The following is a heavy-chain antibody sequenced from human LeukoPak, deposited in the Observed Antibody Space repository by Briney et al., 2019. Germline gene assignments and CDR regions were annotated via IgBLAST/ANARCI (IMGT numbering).Heavy chain of an antibody. D-gene: IGHD3-22*01. CDR3: ARDGDPYDSGGYYIRHKFAGGLSYFDF. CDR2: ISYDGSKK. CDR1: GFSFSTFA. Sequence: GGSLRLSCAASGFSFSTFAMHWVRQAPGKGLEWVATISYDGSKKYYADSVRGRFTISREKSKNTLHLQMNSLRAEDTAVYYCARDGDPYDSGGYYIRHKFAGGLSYFDFWGQGTLVTVSS. V-gene: IGHV3-30-3*01. J-gene: IGHJ4*02.